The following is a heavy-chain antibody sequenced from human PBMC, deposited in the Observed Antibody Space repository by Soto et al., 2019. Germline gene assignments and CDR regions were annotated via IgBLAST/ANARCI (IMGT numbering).Heavy chain of an antibody. Sequence: VTLSLTCTVSGGSISSYYWSWIRQPPGKGLEWIGYIYYSGSTNYNPSLKSRVTISVDTSKNQFSLKLSSVTAADTAVYYCARDLDPWGQGTLVTVSS. J-gene: IGHJ5*02. CDR2: IYYSGST. V-gene: IGHV4-59*01. CDR1: GGSISSYY. CDR3: ARDLDP.